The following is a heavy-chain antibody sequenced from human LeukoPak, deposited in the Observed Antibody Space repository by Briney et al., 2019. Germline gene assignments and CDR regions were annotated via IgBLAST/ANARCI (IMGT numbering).Heavy chain of an antibody. Sequence: QSGGSLRLSCEASGSGFTFGNFGMSWVRQAPGKGLEWLSGISGSGYYTYYADSVKGRFTISRDNSKNTLYIEMNSLRAEDTAVYYCAKDGSWGDYYFYFYMDVWAKGPRSPSP. V-gene: IGHV3-23*01. J-gene: IGHJ6*03. CDR1: GSGFTFGNFG. CDR2: ISGSGYYT. D-gene: IGHD3-16*01. CDR3: AKDGSWGDYYFYFYMDV.